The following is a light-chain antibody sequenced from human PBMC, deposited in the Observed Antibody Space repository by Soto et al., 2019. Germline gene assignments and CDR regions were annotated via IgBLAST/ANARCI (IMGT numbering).Light chain of an antibody. Sequence: EIVLTQSPGTLSLSPGERATLSCRASQSVSSSYLAWYQQKPGQAPRLLIYGASSSATGIPDRFSGSGSGTDFALNISRLAPEDFAVYYCQQYGSSPPTTFGGGTKVEIK. V-gene: IGKV3-20*01. CDR3: QQYGSSPPTT. J-gene: IGKJ4*01. CDR2: GAS. CDR1: QSVSSSY.